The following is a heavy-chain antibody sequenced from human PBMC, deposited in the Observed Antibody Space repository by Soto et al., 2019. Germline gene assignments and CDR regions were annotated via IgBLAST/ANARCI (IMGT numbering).Heavy chain of an antibody. CDR2: IYYSGST. D-gene: IGHD2-15*01. CDR1: GGSISSGGFY. V-gene: IGHV4-31*03. Sequence: PSETLSLTCTVSGGSISSGGFYWSWIRQHPGKGLEWIGYIYYSGSTYYDPSLKSRVTISVDTSKNQFSLKLSSVTAADTAVYYCARRYGGNFDYWGQGTLVTVSS. J-gene: IGHJ4*02. CDR3: ARRYGGNFDY.